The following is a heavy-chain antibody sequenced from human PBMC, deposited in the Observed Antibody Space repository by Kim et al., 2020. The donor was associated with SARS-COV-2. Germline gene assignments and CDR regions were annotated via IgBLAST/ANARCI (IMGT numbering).Heavy chain of an antibody. CDR1: GFTFSSYD. V-gene: IGHV3-13*04. Sequence: GGSLRLSCAASGFTFSSYDMHWVRQATGKGLEWVSAIGTAGDTYYPGSVKGRFTISRENAKNSLYLQMNSLRAGDTAVYYCARGGYGSGSYYFHYYYYGMDVWGQGTTVTVSS. D-gene: IGHD3-10*01. CDR3: ARGGYGSGSYYFHYYYYGMDV. CDR2: IGTAGDT. J-gene: IGHJ6*02.